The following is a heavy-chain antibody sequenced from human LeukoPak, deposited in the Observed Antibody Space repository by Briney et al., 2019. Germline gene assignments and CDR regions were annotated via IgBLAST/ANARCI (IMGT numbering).Heavy chain of an antibody. J-gene: IGHJ6*03. CDR2: IIPIFGTA. CDR3: ARSGGWYYYYYYMDV. D-gene: IGHD6-19*01. CDR1: GYTFTSYG. Sequence: SVKVSCKASGYTFTSYGISWVRRAPGQGLEWMGGIIPIFGTANYAQKYQGRVTITADKSTSTAYMELSSLRSEDTAVYYCARSGGWYYYYYYMDVWGKGTTVTVSS. V-gene: IGHV1-69*06.